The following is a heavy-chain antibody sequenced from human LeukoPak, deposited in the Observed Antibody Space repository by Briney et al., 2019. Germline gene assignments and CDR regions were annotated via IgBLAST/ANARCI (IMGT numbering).Heavy chain of an antibody. CDR1: GYTFTSYD. D-gene: IGHD1-26*01. CDR3: ARDFELGGATSRDAFDI. Sequence: ASVKVSCKASGYTFTSYDINWVRQATGQGLEWMGWMNPNSGNTGYAQKFQGRVTMTRNTSISTAYMELSSLRSEDTAVYYCARDFELGGATSRDAFDIWGQGTMVTVSS. J-gene: IGHJ3*02. CDR2: MNPNSGNT. V-gene: IGHV1-8*01.